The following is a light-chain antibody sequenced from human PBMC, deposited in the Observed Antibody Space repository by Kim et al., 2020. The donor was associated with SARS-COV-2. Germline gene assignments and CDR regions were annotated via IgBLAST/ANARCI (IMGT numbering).Light chain of an antibody. V-gene: IGKV3-20*01. Sequence: SPGERATLSCRASQSVSSSYLAWYQQKPGQAPRLLIYVASSRATGIPDRFSGSGSGTDFTLTISRLEPEDFAVYYCQHYGSSPLTFGGGTKVDIK. CDR2: VAS. CDR3: QHYGSSPLT. J-gene: IGKJ4*01. CDR1: QSVSSSY.